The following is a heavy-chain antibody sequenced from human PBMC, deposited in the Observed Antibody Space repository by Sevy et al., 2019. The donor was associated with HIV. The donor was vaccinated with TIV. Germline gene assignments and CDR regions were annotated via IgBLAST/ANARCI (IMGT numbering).Heavy chain of an antibody. J-gene: IGHJ4*02. Sequence: LRLSCVASGFTFSKYSMSWVRQTPGKGLEWVSTLSFACGRINYADSVKGRFTMSRDDSRNTFYLQMDSLRAEDTAIYYCAREGCSKPHDYWGQGTLVTVSS. CDR2: LSFACGRI. V-gene: IGHV3-23*01. D-gene: IGHD2-2*01. CDR3: AREGCSKPHDY. CDR1: GFTFSKYS.